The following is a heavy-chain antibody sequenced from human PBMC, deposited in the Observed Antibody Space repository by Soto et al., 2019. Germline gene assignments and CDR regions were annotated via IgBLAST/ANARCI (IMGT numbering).Heavy chain of an antibody. CDR3: AKKGKYYYDSSGYYYAGGKLKHDAFYI. CDR2: ISGSGGST. CDR1: GFTFSSYA. Sequence: EVQLLESGGGLVQPGGSLRLSCAASGFTFSSYAMSWVRQAPGKGLEWVSAISGSGGSTYYADSVKGRFTISRDNSKNTLYLHMNSLRAEDTAVYYCAKKGKYYYDSSGYYYAGGKLKHDAFYIWGQGTMVTVSS. V-gene: IGHV3-23*01. J-gene: IGHJ3*02. D-gene: IGHD3-22*01.